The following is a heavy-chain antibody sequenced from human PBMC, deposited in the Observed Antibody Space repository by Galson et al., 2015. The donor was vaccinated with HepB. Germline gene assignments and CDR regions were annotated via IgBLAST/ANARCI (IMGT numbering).Heavy chain of an antibody. CDR3: ARARYSSSPPDY. J-gene: IGHJ4*02. V-gene: IGHV1-18*01. CDR1: GYTFSTYS. D-gene: IGHD6-6*01. Sequence: SVKVSCKASGYTFSTYSITWVRQAPGQGLEWMGWISPYNRDTNYARKLQGRVTMTTDTFTSTAYMELRSLRSDDTAVYYCARARYSSSPPDYWGQGTLVTVSS. CDR2: ISPYNRDT.